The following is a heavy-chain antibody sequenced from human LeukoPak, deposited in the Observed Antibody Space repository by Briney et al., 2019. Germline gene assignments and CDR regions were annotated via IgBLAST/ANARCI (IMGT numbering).Heavy chain of an antibody. CDR1: GFTFGSYG. Sequence: PGGSLRLSCAASGFTFGSYGIHWVRQAPGKGLEWVAFIRYDGSNKYYADSVKGRFTISRDNSKNTLYLQMSSLRAEDTAVYYCAKDADYYDSSGWFDYWGQGTLVTVSS. CDR2: IRYDGSNK. J-gene: IGHJ4*02. D-gene: IGHD3-22*01. CDR3: AKDADYYDSSGWFDY. V-gene: IGHV3-30*02.